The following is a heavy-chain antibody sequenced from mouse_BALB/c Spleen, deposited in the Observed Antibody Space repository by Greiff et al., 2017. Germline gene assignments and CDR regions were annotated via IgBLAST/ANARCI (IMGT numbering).Heavy chain of an antibody. CDR2: ISSGGSYT. D-gene: IGHD2-3*01. Sequence: EVQLVESGGGLVKPGGSLKLSCAASGFTFSSYAMSWVRQTPEKRLEWVATISSGGSYTYYPDSVQGRFTISRDNAKNTLYLQMSSLRSEDTAMYYCARRPDMTPWFAYWGQGTLVTVSA. J-gene: IGHJ3*01. V-gene: IGHV5-9-3*01. CDR3: ARRPDMTPWFAY. CDR1: GFTFSSYA.